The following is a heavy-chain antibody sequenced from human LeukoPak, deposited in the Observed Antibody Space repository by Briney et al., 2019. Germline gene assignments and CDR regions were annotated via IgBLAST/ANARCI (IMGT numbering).Heavy chain of an antibody. Sequence: ASVKVSCKASGYTFTSYGISWVRQAPGQGLEWMGWISAYNGNTNYAQKLQGRVTMTTDTSTSTAYMELRSLRSDDSAVYYCARGISSGYGEMGVDYWGQGTLVTVSS. CDR1: GYTFTSYG. CDR2: ISAYNGNT. D-gene: IGHD3-22*01. CDR3: ARGISSGYGEMGVDY. V-gene: IGHV1-18*01. J-gene: IGHJ4*02.